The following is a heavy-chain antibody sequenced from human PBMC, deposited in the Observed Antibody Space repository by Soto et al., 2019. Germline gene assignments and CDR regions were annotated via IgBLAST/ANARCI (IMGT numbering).Heavy chain of an antibody. CDR1: GYTFTAFA. D-gene: IGHD6-25*01. CDR3: VRVGGSGWTLDF. J-gene: IGHJ4*02. CDR2: INVGNGDT. Sequence: ASVKVSCKASGYTFTAFAVHWVRQASGQRLEWMGWINVGNGDTKSSQNLQGRVTITRDTSASTFYLELSSLRSEDTAVYYCVRVGGSGWTLDFWGQGTLDTVSS. V-gene: IGHV1-3*01.